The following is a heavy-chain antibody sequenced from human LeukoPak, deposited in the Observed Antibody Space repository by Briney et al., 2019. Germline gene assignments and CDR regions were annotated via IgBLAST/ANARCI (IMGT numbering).Heavy chain of an antibody. V-gene: IGHV3-7*03. Sequence: GGSLRLSCAASGFTFTNCWMSWVRQAPGKGLEWVANINQDGSEKYYADSVKGRFTISRDNSKNTLYLQMNSLRAEDTAVYYCAKQRIWGQGTLVTVSS. CDR1: GFTFTNCW. D-gene: IGHD5-18*01. CDR2: INQDGSEK. J-gene: IGHJ4*02. CDR3: AKQRI.